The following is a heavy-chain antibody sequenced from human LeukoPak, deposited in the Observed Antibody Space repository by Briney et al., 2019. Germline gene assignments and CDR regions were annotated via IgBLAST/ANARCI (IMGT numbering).Heavy chain of an antibody. D-gene: IGHD3-22*01. J-gene: IGHJ4*02. CDR1: GGSFSGYY. Sequence: SETLSLTCAVYGGSFSGYYWSWIRQPPGKGLEWIGEINHSGSTNYNPSLKSRVTISVDTSKNQFSLKLSSVTAADTAVYYCAGTEFDSSGYYYYYFDYWGQGTLVTVSS. CDR2: INHSGST. V-gene: IGHV4-34*01. CDR3: AGTEFDSSGYYYYYFDY.